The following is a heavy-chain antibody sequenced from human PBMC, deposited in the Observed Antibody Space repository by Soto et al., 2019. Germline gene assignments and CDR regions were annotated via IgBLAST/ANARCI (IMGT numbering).Heavy chain of an antibody. CDR2: ISAYNGNT. V-gene: IGHV1-18*01. CDR3: ARDPNSSGWYPVDY. J-gene: IGHJ4*02. Sequence: ASVKVSCKASGYTFTSYGISWVRQAPGQGLEWMGWISAYNGNTNYAQKLQGRVTMTTDTSTSTAYMELRSLRSDDTAVYYCARDPNSSGWYPVDYWGQGTLVTVPQ. D-gene: IGHD6-19*01. CDR1: GYTFTSYG.